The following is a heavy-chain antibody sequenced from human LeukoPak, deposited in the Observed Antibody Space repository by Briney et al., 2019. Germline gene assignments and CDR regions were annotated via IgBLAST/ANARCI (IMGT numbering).Heavy chain of an antibody. CDR2: IYSGGST. CDR3: ASGPIAAAGPYYYYYGMDV. CDR1: GFTVSSNY. D-gene: IGHD6-13*01. J-gene: IGHJ6*02. Sequence: GGSLRLSCAASGFTVSSNYMSWVRQAPGKGLEWVSVIYSGGSTYYADSVKGRFTISRDNSKNTLYLQMNSLRAEDTAVYYCASGPIAAAGPYYYYYGMDVWGQGTTFTVSS. V-gene: IGHV3-53*01.